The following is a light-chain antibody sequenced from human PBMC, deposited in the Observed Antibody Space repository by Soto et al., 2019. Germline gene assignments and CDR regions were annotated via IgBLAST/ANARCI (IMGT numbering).Light chain of an antibody. Sequence: DIQMTQSPSTLSASVGDRVTITCRVSQDMSTWLAWYQQKPGKAPKLLMYKASSLESGVPSRFSGAGSGTEFTLTISSLQPDDFATYYCQQYNSDSRIFGPGTKVEIK. V-gene: IGKV1-5*03. CDR3: QQYNSDSRI. CDR2: KAS. J-gene: IGKJ1*01. CDR1: QDMSTW.